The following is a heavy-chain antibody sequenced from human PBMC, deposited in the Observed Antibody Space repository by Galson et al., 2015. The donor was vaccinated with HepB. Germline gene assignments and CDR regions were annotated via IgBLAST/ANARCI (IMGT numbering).Heavy chain of an antibody. V-gene: IGHV1-8*01. CDR1: GYTFTSYD. D-gene: IGHD3-3*01. J-gene: IGHJ6*02. CDR3: ARVTRMHYYDFWSGASYYYGMDV. Sequence: SVKVSCKASGYTFTSYDINWVRQATGQGLEWMGWMNPNSGNTGYAQKFQGRVTMTRNTSISTAYMELSSLRSEDTAVYYCARVTRMHYYDFWSGASYYYGMDVWGQGTTVTVSS. CDR2: MNPNSGNT.